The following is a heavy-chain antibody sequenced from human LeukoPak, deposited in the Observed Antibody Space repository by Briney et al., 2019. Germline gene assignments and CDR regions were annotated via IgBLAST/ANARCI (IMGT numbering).Heavy chain of an antibody. D-gene: IGHD6-6*01. CDR2: ISSSSSYI. V-gene: IGHV3-21*01. CDR1: GFTFSSYS. Sequence: GGSLRLSCAASGFTFSSYSMNWVRQAPGKGLEWVSSISSSSSYIYYADSVKGRFTISRDNAKNSLYLQMNSLRAEDTAVYYCARTPFYSSSSGPVWFDPWGQGTLVTVSS. J-gene: IGHJ5*02. CDR3: ARTPFYSSSSGPVWFDP.